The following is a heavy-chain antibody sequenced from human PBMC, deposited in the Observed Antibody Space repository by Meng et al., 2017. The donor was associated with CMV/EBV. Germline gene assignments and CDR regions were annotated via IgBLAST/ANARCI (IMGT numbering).Heavy chain of an antibody. CDR1: GYTFTGYY. V-gene: IGHV1-2*02. CDR2: INPNSGGT. CDR3: ARVPEGGLVSSGYWYFDL. J-gene: IGHJ2*01. Sequence: ASVKVSCKASGYTFTGYYMHWVRQAPGQGLEWMGWINPNSGGTNYAQKFQGRVTMTRDTSISTAYMELSRLRSDDTAVYYCARVPEGGLVSSGYWYFDLWGRGTLVTSPQ. D-gene: IGHD6-6*01.